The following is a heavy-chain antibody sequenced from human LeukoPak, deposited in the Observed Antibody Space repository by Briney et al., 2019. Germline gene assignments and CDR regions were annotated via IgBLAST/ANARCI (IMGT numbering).Heavy chain of an antibody. CDR2: IYYSGST. Sequence: PSETLSLTCTVSGGSISSYYWSWLRQPPGKGLEWIGYIYYSGSTNYNPSLKSRVTISVDTSKNQFSLKLSSVTAADTAVYYCARHWTGSGWYYYFDYWGQGTLVTVSS. CDR3: ARHWTGSGWYYYFDY. J-gene: IGHJ4*02. CDR1: GGSISSYY. V-gene: IGHV4-59*08. D-gene: IGHD6-19*01.